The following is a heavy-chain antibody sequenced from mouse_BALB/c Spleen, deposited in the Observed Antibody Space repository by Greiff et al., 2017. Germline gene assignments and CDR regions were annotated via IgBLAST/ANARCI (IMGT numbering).Heavy chain of an antibody. CDR3: ARETWFAY. Sequence: VQLQQSGAELVRPGALVKLSCKASGFNITDYYMHWVKQRPEQGLEWIGWIDPENGNTIYDPKFQGKASITADTSSNTAYLQLSSLTSEDTAVYYCARETWFAYWGQGTLVTVSA. J-gene: IGHJ3*01. V-gene: IGHV14-1*02. CDR2: IDPENGNT. CDR1: GFNITDYY.